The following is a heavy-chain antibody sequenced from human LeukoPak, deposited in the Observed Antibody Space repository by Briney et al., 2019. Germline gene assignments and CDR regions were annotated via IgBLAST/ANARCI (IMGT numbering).Heavy chain of an antibody. CDR3: ARDPGAILGYYCYYGMDV. V-gene: IGHV4-30-4*01. J-gene: IGHJ6*04. CDR1: DGSVISSDYY. Sequence: SQTPSLTCTVSDGSVISSDYYWSWIRQPPGKGLEWIGYIYYSGSTYYNPSLKSRVIISVDTSKNQFSLKLSSVTAADTAVYYCARDPGAILGYYCYYGMDVWGKGTTVTVSS. D-gene: IGHD3-9*01. CDR2: IYYSGST.